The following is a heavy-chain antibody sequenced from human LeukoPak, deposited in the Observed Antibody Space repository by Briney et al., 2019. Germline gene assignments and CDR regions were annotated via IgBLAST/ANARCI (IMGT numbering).Heavy chain of an antibody. CDR2: ISYDGSNK. J-gene: IGHJ4*02. CDR1: GFTFSSYA. D-gene: IGHD3-10*01. V-gene: IGHV3-30-3*01. Sequence: GGSLRLSCAASGFTFSSYAMHWVRQAPGKGLEWVAVISYDGSNKYYADSVKGRFTISRDNSKNTLYLQMNSLRAEDTAVYYCATISGTYGAGSPPRFGYWGQGTLVTVSS. CDR3: ATISGTYGAGSPPRFGY.